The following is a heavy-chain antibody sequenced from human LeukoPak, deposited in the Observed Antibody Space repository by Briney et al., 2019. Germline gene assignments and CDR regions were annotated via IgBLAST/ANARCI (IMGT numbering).Heavy chain of an antibody. CDR3: ARSDYDSSNDDPFSWFDP. CDR1: GDSISSYY. V-gene: IGHV4-59*01. J-gene: IGHJ5*02. Sequence: PSETLSLTCTVSGDSISSYYWSWIRQPPGKGLEWIGYIYYTGSTSFTPSLKSRVTISVDTFKNQLFLSLNSVTAADTAMYYCARSDYDSSNDDPFSWFDPWGQGTLVTVSS. CDR2: IYYTGST. D-gene: IGHD4-11*01.